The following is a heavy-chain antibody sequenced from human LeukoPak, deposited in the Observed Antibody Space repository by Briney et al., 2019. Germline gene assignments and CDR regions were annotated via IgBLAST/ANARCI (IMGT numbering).Heavy chain of an antibody. Sequence: SETLSLTCTVSGGSISSYYWSWIRQPPGKGLEWIGYIYYSGSTNYNPSLKSRVTISVDTSKNQFSLKLSSVTAADTAVYYCACSGFIYYYGMDVWGKGTTVTVSS. D-gene: IGHD6-19*01. CDR2: IYYSGST. CDR1: GGSISSYY. J-gene: IGHJ6*04. V-gene: IGHV4-59*01. CDR3: ACSGFIYYYGMDV.